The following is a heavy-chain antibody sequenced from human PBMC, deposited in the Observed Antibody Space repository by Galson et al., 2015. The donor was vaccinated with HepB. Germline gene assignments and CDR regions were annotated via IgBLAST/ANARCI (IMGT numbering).Heavy chain of an antibody. CDR1: GFTFSDYY. CDR3: ARCGPITMVRGVISWGWFDP. Sequence: SLRLSCAASGFTFSDYYMSWIRQAPGKGLEWVSYISSSYTNYADSVKGRFTISRDNAKNSLYLQMNSLRAEDTAVYYCARCGPITMVRGVISWGWFDPWGQGTLVTVSS. J-gene: IGHJ5*02. V-gene: IGHV3-11*06. CDR2: ISSSYT. D-gene: IGHD3-10*01.